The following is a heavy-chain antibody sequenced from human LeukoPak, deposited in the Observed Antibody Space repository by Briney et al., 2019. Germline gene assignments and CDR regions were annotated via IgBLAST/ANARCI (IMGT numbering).Heavy chain of an antibody. CDR2: INHSGIT. V-gene: IGHV4-34*01. J-gene: IGHJ4*02. CDR1: NGSFRGYY. Sequence: SETLSLTCAVYNGSFRGYYWSWIRQPPGKGLEWIGEINHSGITHYNPSLERRVTISVDTSKNQVALKVRSVTAADTALYYWARERVVQDAMPFDYWGQGTLVTVSS. D-gene: IGHD2-2*01. CDR3: ARERVVQDAMPFDY.